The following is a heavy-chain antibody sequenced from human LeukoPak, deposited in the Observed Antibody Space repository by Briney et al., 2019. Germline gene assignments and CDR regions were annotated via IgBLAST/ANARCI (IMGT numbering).Heavy chain of an antibody. CDR3: VRRVLTAIKGAFDI. D-gene: IGHD2-21*02. J-gene: IGHJ3*02. CDR2: IYYSGST. Sequence: SQTLSLTCTVSGGSISSGGYYWSWIRQHPGKGLEWIGYIYYSGSTYYNPSLKSRVTMSVDTSRNHFSLNLNSVTAADTAVYYCVRRVLTAIKGAFDIWGQGTMVTVSS. CDR1: GGSISSGGYY. V-gene: IGHV4-31*03.